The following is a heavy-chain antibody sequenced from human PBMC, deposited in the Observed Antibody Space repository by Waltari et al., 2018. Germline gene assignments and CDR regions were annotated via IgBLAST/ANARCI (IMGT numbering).Heavy chain of an antibody. Sequence: EVQLLESGGGLVQPGGSLRLSCAASGFTFSSYAMSWVRQAPGKGVEWVSAISGSGGSTYYADSVKGRFTISRDNSKNTLYLQMNSLRAEDTAVYYCAKEIGVKVATLYYYVDYWGQGTLVTVSS. V-gene: IGHV3-23*01. CDR3: AKEIGVKVATLYYYVDY. CDR2: ISGSGGST. D-gene: IGHD5-12*01. J-gene: IGHJ4*02. CDR1: GFTFSSYA.